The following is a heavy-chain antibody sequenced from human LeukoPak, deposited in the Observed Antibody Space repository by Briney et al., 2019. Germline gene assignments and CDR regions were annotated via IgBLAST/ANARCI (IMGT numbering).Heavy chain of an antibody. V-gene: IGHV3-30*02. CDR3: AKVPTDYDFWSGYIFDP. Sequence: PGGSLRLSCAASGFTVSNYAMSWVRQAPGKGLEWVAFIRYDGSNKYYADSVKGRFTISRDNSKNTLYLQMNSLRAEDTAVYYCAKVPTDYDFWSGYIFDPWGQGTLVTVSS. D-gene: IGHD3-3*01. J-gene: IGHJ5*02. CDR1: GFTVSNYA. CDR2: IRYDGSNK.